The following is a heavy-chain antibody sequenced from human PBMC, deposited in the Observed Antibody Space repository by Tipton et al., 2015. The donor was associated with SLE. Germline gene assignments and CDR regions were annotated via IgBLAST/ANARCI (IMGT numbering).Heavy chain of an antibody. D-gene: IGHD6-19*01. J-gene: IGHJ4*02. V-gene: IGHV3-30*04. CDR2: ISYDGSNK. CDR1: GFTFSSYA. Sequence: SLRLSCAASGFTFSSYAMHWVRQAPGKGLEWVAVISYDGSNKYYADSVKGRFTISRDNSKNTLYLQMNSLRAEDTAVYYCAKEERGIAVAKLDYWGQGTLVTVSS. CDR3: AKEERGIAVAKLDY.